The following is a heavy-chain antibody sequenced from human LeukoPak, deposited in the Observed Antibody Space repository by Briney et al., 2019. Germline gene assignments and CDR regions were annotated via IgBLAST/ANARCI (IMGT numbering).Heavy chain of an antibody. Sequence: SETLSLTCTVSGGSISTTSYYWGWIRQPPGKGLEWIGTVYSSGSTYYNPSLKSRVTVSVDTSKNQFSLKLSSVTAADTAVYYCARRVRTTVITPFDYWAQGTLVTVSS. J-gene: IGHJ4*02. CDR1: GGSISTTSYY. D-gene: IGHD4-23*01. V-gene: IGHV4-39*01. CDR2: VYSSGST. CDR3: ARRVRTTVITPFDY.